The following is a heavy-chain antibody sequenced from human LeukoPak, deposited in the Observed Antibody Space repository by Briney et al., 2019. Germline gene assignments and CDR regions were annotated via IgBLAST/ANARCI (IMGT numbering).Heavy chain of an antibody. CDR1: GGSISSYY. Sequence: SETLSLTCTVSGGSISSYYWSWIRRPPGKGLEWIGYIYYSGSTNYNPSLKSRVTISVDTSKNQFSLKLSSVTAADTAVYYCARARGYSYYFDYWGQGTLVTVSS. J-gene: IGHJ4*02. CDR2: IYYSGST. D-gene: IGHD5-18*01. V-gene: IGHV4-59*01. CDR3: ARARGYSYYFDY.